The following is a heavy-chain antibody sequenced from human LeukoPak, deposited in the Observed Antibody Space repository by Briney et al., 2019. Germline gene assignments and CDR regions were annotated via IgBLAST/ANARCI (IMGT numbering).Heavy chain of an antibody. V-gene: IGHV4-30-4*01. Sequence: SQTLSLTCTVSGSSISSGDYYWSWIRQPPGKGLEWIGYIYYSGSTYYNPSLKSRVTISVDTSKNQFSLKLSSVTAADTAVYYCARGEFGELLSYYYGMDVWGKGTTVTVSS. CDR3: ARGEFGELLSYYYGMDV. CDR1: GSSISSGDYY. D-gene: IGHD3-10*01. J-gene: IGHJ6*04. CDR2: IYYSGST.